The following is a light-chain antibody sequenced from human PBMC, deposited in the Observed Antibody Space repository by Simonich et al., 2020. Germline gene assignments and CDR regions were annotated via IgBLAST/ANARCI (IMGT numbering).Light chain of an antibody. V-gene: IGKV3-15*01. CDR2: GAS. Sequence: EIVMTQSPATLSVSPGERATLSCRASQSVRSNLAWYQQKPGQATRLLIYGASTRSTGCPARFSGSGSGTEFTLTISSLQSEDFAVYYCQQYNNWPRTFGQGTKVEIK. CDR3: QQYNNWPRT. J-gene: IGKJ1*01. CDR1: QSVRSN.